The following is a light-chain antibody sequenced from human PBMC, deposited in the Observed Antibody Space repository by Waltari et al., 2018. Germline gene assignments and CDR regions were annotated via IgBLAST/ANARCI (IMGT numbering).Light chain of an antibody. CDR3: QKYGTLPAT. V-gene: IGKV3-20*01. CDR2: DTS. Sequence: SCRASQRVSKYVAWYQQKPGQAPRLLIYDTSTRATGIPDRFSGSGTGTDFSLTITRLEPEDVATYFCQKYGTLPATFGQGTKVEIK. J-gene: IGKJ1*01. CDR1: QRVSKY.